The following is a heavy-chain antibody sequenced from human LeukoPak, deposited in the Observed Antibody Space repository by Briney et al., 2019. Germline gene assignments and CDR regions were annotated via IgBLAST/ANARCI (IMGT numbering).Heavy chain of an antibody. CDR3: ARDHIVGATSFDY. J-gene: IGHJ4*02. CDR1: GYTFTGCY. D-gene: IGHD1-26*01. CDR2: INPNSGGT. V-gene: IGHV1-2*02. Sequence: GASVKVSCKASGYTFTGCYMHWVRQAPGQGLEWMGWINPNSGGTNYAQKFQGRVTMTRDTSISTAYMELSRLRSDDTAVYYCARDHIVGATSFDYWGQGTLVTVSS.